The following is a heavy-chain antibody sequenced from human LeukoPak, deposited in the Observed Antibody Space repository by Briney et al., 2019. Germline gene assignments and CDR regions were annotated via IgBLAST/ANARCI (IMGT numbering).Heavy chain of an antibody. J-gene: IGHJ4*02. Sequence: PGGSLRLSCAASGFTFDDYAMPWVRQAPGKGLEWVSGISWNSGSIGYADSVKGRFTISRDNAKNSLYLQMNSLRAEDTALYYCAKAGSGYSYGSFDYWGQGTLVTVSS. CDR2: ISWNSGSI. V-gene: IGHV3-9*01. CDR3: AKAGSGYSYGSFDY. CDR1: GFTFDDYA. D-gene: IGHD5-18*01.